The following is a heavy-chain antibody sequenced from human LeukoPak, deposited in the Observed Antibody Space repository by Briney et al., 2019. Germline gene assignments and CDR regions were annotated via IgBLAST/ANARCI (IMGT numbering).Heavy chain of an antibody. D-gene: IGHD1-26*01. CDR1: GYTFTSYD. J-gene: IGHJ5*02. CDR2: MNPNSGNT. V-gene: IGHV1-8*01. CDR3: ARVIMTPGGWFDP. Sequence: ASVKVSCKASGYTFTSYDLNWVRQATGQGLEWMGWMNPNSGNTGYAQKFQGRVTMTRNTSISTAYMELSSLRSEDTAVYYCARVIMTPGGWFDPWGQGTLVTVSS.